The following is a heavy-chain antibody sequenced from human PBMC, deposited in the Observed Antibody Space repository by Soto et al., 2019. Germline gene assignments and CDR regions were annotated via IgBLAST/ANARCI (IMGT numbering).Heavy chain of an antibody. CDR1: GGNFSSYT. J-gene: IGHJ6*03. D-gene: IGHD6-6*01. Sequence: ASVKVSCKASGGNFSSYTISWVRQAPGQGLEWMGRIIPILGIANYAQKFQGRVTITADKSTRTAYMELSSLRSEDTAVYYCARASVARNTYYYYYMDVWGKGTTVTVSS. V-gene: IGHV1-69*02. CDR3: ARASVARNTYYYYYMDV. CDR2: IIPILGIA.